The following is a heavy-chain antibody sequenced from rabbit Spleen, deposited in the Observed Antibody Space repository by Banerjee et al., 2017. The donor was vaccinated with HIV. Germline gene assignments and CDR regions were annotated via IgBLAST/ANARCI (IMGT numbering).Heavy chain of an antibody. CDR3: ARGSATMTMVIIGFYLSL. CDR1: GLDFSGDSY. D-gene: IGHD2-1*01. V-gene: IGHV1S40*01. CDR2: IDIGGSGFT. J-gene: IGHJ4*01. Sequence: QSLEESGGDLVKPGASLTLTCKASGLDFSGDSYDSYMCWVRQAPGKGLEWIACIDIGGSGFTYFASWAKGRFTITKTSSTTVTLQMTAQTAADTATYFCARGSATMTMVIIGFYLSLWGPGTLVTVS.